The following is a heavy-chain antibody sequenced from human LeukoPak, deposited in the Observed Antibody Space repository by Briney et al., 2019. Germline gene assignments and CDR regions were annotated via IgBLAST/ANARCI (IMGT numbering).Heavy chain of an antibody. V-gene: IGHV1-2*02. CDR1: GYTFTGYY. CDR3: ARDQGRLPAATLWDGFDI. D-gene: IGHD2-2*01. CDR2: INPNSDGT. Sequence: ASVKVSCKASGYTFTGYYIHWVRQATGQGLKWMGWINPNSDGTNYAQEFQGRVTMTRDTSINTAYMDLRRLTSDDTAVYYCARDQGRLPAATLWDGFDIWGQGTMVTVSS. J-gene: IGHJ3*02.